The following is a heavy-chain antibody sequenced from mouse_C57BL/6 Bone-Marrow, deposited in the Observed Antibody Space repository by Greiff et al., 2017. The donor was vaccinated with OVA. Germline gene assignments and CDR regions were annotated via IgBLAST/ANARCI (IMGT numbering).Heavy chain of an antibody. J-gene: IGHJ4*01. CDR1: GYTFTSYG. V-gene: IGHV1-81*01. CDR2: IYPRSGNT. CDR3: PRCCCGAMDY. Sequence: VQVVESGAELARPGASVKLSCKASGYTFTSYGIRWVKQRTGQGLEWIGEIYPRSGNTYYNEKFKDRATLTADKSSSTAYMELRSLTSEASAVYCCPRCCCGAMDYWGQGTSVTVSS.